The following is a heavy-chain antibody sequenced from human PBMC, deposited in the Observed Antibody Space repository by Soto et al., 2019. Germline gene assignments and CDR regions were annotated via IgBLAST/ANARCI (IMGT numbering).Heavy chain of an antibody. D-gene: IGHD4-17*01. CDR3: GRHVSGVTTSAFDI. J-gene: IGHJ3*02. Sequence: SETLSLTCTVSGGSISGYYWSWIRQLPGKGLEWIGYIYYSGSTNYNPSLMSRVTISVDTSKHQFSLRLYSVTAADTAVYYCGRHVSGVTTSAFDIWGQGTLVTVSS. CDR1: GGSISGYY. V-gene: IGHV4-59*08. CDR2: IYYSGST.